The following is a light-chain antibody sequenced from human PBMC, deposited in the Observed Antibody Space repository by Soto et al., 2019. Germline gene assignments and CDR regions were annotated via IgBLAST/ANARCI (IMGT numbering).Light chain of an antibody. CDR2: DVT. Sequence: QSVLAQPRSVSGSPGQSVTISCTGTNSDVGGYNYVSWYQQHPGKAPKLMIYDVTKRPSGVPDRFSGSKSGNTASLTISGLQGDDEADYYCCSDAGGYTLGVFGGGTKVTVL. V-gene: IGLV2-11*01. CDR1: NSDVGGYNY. CDR3: CSDAGGYTLGV. J-gene: IGLJ2*01.